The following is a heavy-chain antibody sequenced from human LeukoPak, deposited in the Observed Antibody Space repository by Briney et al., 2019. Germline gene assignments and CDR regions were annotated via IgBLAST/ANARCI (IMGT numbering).Heavy chain of an antibody. V-gene: IGHV4-59*01. D-gene: IGHD1-26*01. Sequence: SETLTLTCSVAGDSLNKNYWSWIRQSPGGGLEWIGFMYYRGSTDYNPSLESRVTISVDTSKNQFSLKLSSVTAADTAVYYCARIGGSYFDYWGQGTLVTVSS. CDR1: GDSLNKNY. J-gene: IGHJ4*02. CDR3: ARIGGSYFDY. CDR2: MYYRGST.